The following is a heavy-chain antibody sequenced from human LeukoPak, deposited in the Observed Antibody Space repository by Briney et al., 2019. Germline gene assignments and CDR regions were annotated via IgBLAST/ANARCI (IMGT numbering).Heavy chain of an antibody. CDR3: AKDLLASGLRLGELSPNGMDV. Sequence: VASVKVSCKASGGTFSSYAMSWVRQAPGKGLEWVSAISGSGGSTYYADSVKGRFTISRDNSKNTLYLQMNSLRAEDTAVYYCAKDLLASGLRLGELSPNGMDVWGQGTTVTVSS. D-gene: IGHD3-16*02. J-gene: IGHJ6*02. V-gene: IGHV3-23*01. CDR2: ISGSGGST. CDR1: GGTFSSYA.